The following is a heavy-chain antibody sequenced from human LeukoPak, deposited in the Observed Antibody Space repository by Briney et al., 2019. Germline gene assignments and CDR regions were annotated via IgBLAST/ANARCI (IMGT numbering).Heavy chain of an antibody. V-gene: IGHV1-69*13. CDR3: ATSVDSGYDYLYYYYMDV. D-gene: IGHD5-12*01. Sequence: SVKVSCKASGYTFTGYYMHWVRQAPGQGLEWMGGIIPIFGTANYAQKFQGRVTITADESTSTAYMELSSLRSEDTAVYYCATSVDSGYDYLYYYYMDVWGKGTTVTISS. CDR2: IIPIFGTA. CDR1: GYTFTGYY. J-gene: IGHJ6*03.